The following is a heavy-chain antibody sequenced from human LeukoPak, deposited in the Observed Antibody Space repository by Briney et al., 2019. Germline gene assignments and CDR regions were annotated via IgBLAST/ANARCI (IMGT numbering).Heavy chain of an antibody. CDR1: GFTFSSYS. D-gene: IGHD3-3*01. CDR2: ISSSSSYI. Sequence: GGSLRLSCAASGFTFSSYSMNWVRQAPGKGLEWVSSISSSSSYIYYADSVKGRFTISRDNDKNSLYLQMNSLRAEDTAVYYCARGRVADFWSGYYTPRNYGMDVWGQGTTVTVSS. J-gene: IGHJ6*02. V-gene: IGHV3-21*01. CDR3: ARGRVADFWSGYYTPRNYGMDV.